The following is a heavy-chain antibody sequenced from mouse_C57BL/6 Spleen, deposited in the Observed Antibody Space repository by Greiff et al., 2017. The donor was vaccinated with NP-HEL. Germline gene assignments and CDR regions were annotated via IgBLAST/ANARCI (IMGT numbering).Heavy chain of an antibody. CDR3: ARGNYYGSSSAWLAY. V-gene: IGHV3-6*01. CDR2: ISEDGSN. J-gene: IGHJ3*01. CDR1: GYSITSGYF. Sequence: EVKLMESGPGLVKPSQSLSLTCSVSGYSITSGYFWNWIRKFRGNQVEWVGYISEDGSNKYNQYLKNRISITRDTSKNQFFLKLNSVTTEDTATYYCARGNYYGSSSAWLAYGSQGTLVTVSA. D-gene: IGHD1-1*01.